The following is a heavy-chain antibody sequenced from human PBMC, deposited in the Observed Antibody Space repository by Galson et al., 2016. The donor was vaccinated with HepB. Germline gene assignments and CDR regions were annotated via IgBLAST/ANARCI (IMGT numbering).Heavy chain of an antibody. J-gene: IGHJ3*02. V-gene: IGHV3-30*03. CDR3: ARDNTILWFGELIGNAFDI. Sequence: SLRLSCAASGFTFSNAWMNWVRQAPGKGLEWVAVISYDGSTKYYADSVKGRFTISRDNSKNTLYLQMNSLRAEDTAVYYCARDNTILWFGELIGNAFDIWGQGTLVTVSS. CDR1: GFTFSNAW. D-gene: IGHD3-10*01. CDR2: ISYDGSTK.